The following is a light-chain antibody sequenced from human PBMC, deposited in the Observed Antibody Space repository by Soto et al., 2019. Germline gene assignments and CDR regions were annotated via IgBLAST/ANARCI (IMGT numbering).Light chain of an antibody. V-gene: IGKV3-20*01. CDR1: QSVSSSF. CDR2: GAS. Sequence: EIVLTQSPGTLSLSPGERATLSCRASQSVSSSFLAWYQQKPGQAPRLLIYGASSMATGIPDRFSGSGYGTDFTLTISRLEPAEFAVYYCQQYGSSPWTCGQGLMVESK. J-gene: IGKJ1*01. CDR3: QQYGSSPWT.